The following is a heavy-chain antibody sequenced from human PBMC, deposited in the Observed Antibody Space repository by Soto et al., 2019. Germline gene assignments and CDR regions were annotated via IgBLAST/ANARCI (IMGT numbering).Heavy chain of an antibody. Sequence: PSETLSLTCAVYGGSFSGYYWSWIRQPPGKGLEWIGEINHGGSTNYNPSLKSRVTISVDTSKNQFSLKLSSVTAADTAVYYCARASFGYYDCWSGYYPHRNWFDPWGQGTLVT. CDR2: INHGGST. V-gene: IGHV4-34*01. CDR1: GGSFSGYY. J-gene: IGHJ5*02. CDR3: ARASFGYYDCWSGYYPHRNWFDP. D-gene: IGHD3-3*01.